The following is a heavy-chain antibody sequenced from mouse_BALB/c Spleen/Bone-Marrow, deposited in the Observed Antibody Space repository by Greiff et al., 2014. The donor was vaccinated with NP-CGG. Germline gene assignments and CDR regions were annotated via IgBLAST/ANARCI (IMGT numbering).Heavy chain of an antibody. J-gene: IGHJ3*01. CDR2: IDPANGNT. Sequence: VQLKESGAELVKPGASVKLSCTASGFNIKDTYMYWVKQRPEQGLEWIGRIDPANGNTKYDPKFQDKATITTDTSSNTAYLQLSSLTSEDTAVYYCARYYYGSSLFAYWGQGTLVTASA. CDR3: ARYYYGSSLFAY. CDR1: GFNIKDTY. D-gene: IGHD1-1*01. V-gene: IGHV14-3*02.